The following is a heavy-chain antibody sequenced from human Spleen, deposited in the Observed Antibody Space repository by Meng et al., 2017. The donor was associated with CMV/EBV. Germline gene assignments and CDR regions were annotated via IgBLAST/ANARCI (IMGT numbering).Heavy chain of an antibody. D-gene: IGHD2-15*01. V-gene: IGHV4-61*01. Sequence: SETLSLTCTVSGGSVSSGSYYWSWIRQPPGKGLEWIGYIYYSGSTNYNPSLKSRVTISVDTSKNQFSLKLSSVTAADTAVYYCARGSGNGWFDPWGQGTLVTVSS. CDR3: ARGSGNGWFDP. CDR1: GGSVSSGSYY. J-gene: IGHJ5*02. CDR2: IYYSGST.